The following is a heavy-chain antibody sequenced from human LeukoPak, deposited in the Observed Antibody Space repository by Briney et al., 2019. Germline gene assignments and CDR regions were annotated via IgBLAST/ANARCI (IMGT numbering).Heavy chain of an antibody. CDR1: GFTFSSYS. J-gene: IGHJ4*02. CDR3: ARDHYYDSSGYYSF. V-gene: IGHV3-21*01. Sequence: PGGSLRLSCAASGFTFSSYSMNWVRQAPGKGLEWVSSISSSSYIYYADSVKGRFTISRDNAKNSLYLQMNSLRAEDTAVYYCARDHYYDSSGYYSFWGQGTLVTVSS. D-gene: IGHD3-22*01. CDR2: ISSSSYI.